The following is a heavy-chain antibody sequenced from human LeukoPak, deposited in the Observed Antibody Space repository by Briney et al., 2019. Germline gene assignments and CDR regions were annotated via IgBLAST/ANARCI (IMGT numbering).Heavy chain of an antibody. Sequence: GRSLRLSCAASGFTFSRYAMHWVRQAPGKGLEWVAVISRDGSNKYYADSVKGRFTTSRDNSKNTLYLQMNSLRAEDTAVYYCARGRLGQWLVPGLDYWGQGTLVTVSS. CDR3: ARGRLGQWLVPGLDY. J-gene: IGHJ4*02. CDR1: GFTFSRYA. V-gene: IGHV3-30*01. CDR2: ISRDGSNK. D-gene: IGHD6-19*01.